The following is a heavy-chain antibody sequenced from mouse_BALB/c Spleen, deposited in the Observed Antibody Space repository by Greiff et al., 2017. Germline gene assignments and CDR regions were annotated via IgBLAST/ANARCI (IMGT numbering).Heavy chain of an antibody. CDR2: ISSGSSTI. J-gene: IGHJ4*01. CDR1: GFTFSSFG. CDR3: AREGP. D-gene: IGHD3-3*01. Sequence: EVKLVESGGGLVQPGGSRKLSCAASGFTFSSFGMHWVRQAPEKGLEWVAYISSGSSTIYYADTVKGRFTISRDNPKNTLFLQMTSLRSEDTAMYYCAREGPWGQGTSVTVSS. V-gene: IGHV5-17*02.